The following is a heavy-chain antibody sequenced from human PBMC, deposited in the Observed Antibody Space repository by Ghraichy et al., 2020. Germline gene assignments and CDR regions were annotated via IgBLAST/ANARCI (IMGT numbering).Heavy chain of an antibody. D-gene: IGHD3-10*01. CDR1: GFTVSSNY. CDR2: IYSGGST. Sequence: GGSLRLSCAASGFTVSSNYMSWVRQAPGKGLEWVSVIYSGGSTYYADSVKGRFTISRDNSKNTLYLQMNSLRAEDTAVYYCAREGGSGSYYTNYYYYYGMDVWGQGTTVTVSS. J-gene: IGHJ6*02. CDR3: AREGGSGSYYTNYYYYYGMDV. V-gene: IGHV3-66*01.